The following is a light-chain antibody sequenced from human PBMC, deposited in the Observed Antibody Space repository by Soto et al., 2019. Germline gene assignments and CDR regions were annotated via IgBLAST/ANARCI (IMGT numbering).Light chain of an antibody. CDR2: RAN. J-gene: IGLJ2*01. CDR3: ASWDDSLSGVV. CDR1: NYNVGSYY. Sequence: QSVLTQPPSASGTPGQRVTISCSGSNYNVGSYYVYWYQQLPGTAPKLLIYRANQRPSGVPGRFSGSKSGTSASLAISGLRSEDEADYYCASWDDSLSGVVFGGGTKLTVL. V-gene: IGLV1-47*01.